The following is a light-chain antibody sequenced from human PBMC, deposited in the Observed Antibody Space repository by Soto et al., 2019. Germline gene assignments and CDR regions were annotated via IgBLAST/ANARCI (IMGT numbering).Light chain of an antibody. J-gene: IGKJ2*02. Sequence: DIQMTQSPSSLSASVGDRVTITCRSSQSIISYLNWYQQKAGKAPQLLIYAASTLQSRVPARFSGGGSGTDFTLTISSLQPEDSAIYYCQQTYSGPRTFGQGTKLEIK. CDR1: QSIISY. CDR3: QQTYSGPRT. V-gene: IGKV1-39*01. CDR2: AAS.